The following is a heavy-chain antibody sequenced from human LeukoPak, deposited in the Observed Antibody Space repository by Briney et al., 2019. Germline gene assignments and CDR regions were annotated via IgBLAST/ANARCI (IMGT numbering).Heavy chain of an antibody. CDR1: GSTFSSYS. J-gene: IGHJ5*02. D-gene: IGHD1-1*01. Sequence: GGSLRLSCAASGSTFSSYSMNWVRQAPGKGLEWVSSISSSSSYIYYADSVKGRFTISRDNAKNSLYLQMNSLRAEDTAVYYCARDWNDIWFDPWGQGTLVTVSS. V-gene: IGHV3-21*01. CDR2: ISSSSSYI. CDR3: ARDWNDIWFDP.